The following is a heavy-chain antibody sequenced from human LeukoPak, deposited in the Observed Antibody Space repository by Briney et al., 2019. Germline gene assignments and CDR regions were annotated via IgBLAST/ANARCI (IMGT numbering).Heavy chain of an antibody. D-gene: IGHD1-26*01. J-gene: IGHJ4*02. Sequence: SETLSLTCTVSGGSISSYYWSWIRQPPGKGLEWIGYIYSSGSTNYNPSLKSRVTISMDTSKNQFSLNLRSVTAADTAVYYCAREMWDYFFDYWGQGALVTVSS. CDR3: AREMWDYFFDY. CDR2: IYSSGST. V-gene: IGHV4-59*01. CDR1: GGSISSYY.